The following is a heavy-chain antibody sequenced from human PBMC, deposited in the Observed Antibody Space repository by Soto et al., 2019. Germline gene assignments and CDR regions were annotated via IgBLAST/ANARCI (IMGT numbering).Heavy chain of an antibody. V-gene: IGHV1-58*01. J-gene: IGHJ5*02. Sequence: SVKVSCKASGFTFTSSAVQWVRQARGQRLEWIGWIVVGSGNTNYAQKFQERVTITRNMSTSTAYMELSSLRSEDTAVYYCAADLPHGGYYGSGSYPRTFDPWGQGTLVTVSS. CDR3: AADLPHGGYYGSGSYPRTFDP. D-gene: IGHD3-10*01. CDR1: GFTFTSSA. CDR2: IVVGSGNT.